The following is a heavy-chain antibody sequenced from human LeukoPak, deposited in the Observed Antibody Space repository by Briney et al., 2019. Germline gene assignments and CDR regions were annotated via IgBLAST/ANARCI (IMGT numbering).Heavy chain of an antibody. V-gene: IGHV1-18*01. CDR2: ISAYNGNT. CDR1: GYTFTSYG. D-gene: IGHD2-2*01. CDR3: ARARIVVVPAASAPYYYYGMDV. Sequence: ASVKVSRKASGYTFTSYGISWVRQAPGQGLEWMGWISAYNGNTNYAQKLQGRVTMTTDTSTSTAYMELRSLRSDDTAVYYCARARIVVVPAASAPYYYYGMDVWGQGTTVTVSS. J-gene: IGHJ6*02.